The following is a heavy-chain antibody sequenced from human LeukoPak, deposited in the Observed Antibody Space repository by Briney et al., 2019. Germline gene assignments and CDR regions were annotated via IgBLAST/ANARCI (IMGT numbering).Heavy chain of an antibody. V-gene: IGHV3-7*04. CDR3: AMDMDV. CDR2: INQDGSQK. J-gene: IGHJ6*02. Sequence: GGSLRLSCAASGFTFSSDWMNWVRQAPGKGLEWVANINQDGSQKYYVDSVKGRFTISRDNAKNSLYLQMNSLRAEDTAVYYCAMDMDVWGQGTTVTVSS. CDR1: GFTFSSDW.